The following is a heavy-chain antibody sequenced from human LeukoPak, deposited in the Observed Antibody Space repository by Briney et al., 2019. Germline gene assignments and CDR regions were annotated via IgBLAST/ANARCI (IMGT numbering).Heavy chain of an antibody. D-gene: IGHD2-15*01. J-gene: IGHJ5*02. CDR1: GGSFSGYY. V-gene: IGHV4-34*01. Sequence: PSETLSLTCAVYGGSFSGYYWSWIRQPPGKGLEWIGEINHSGSTNYNPSLKSRVTISVDTSKNQFSLKLSSVTAADTAVYYCARAGVAGFDPWGQGTLVTVSS. CDR3: ARAGVAGFDP. CDR2: INHSGST.